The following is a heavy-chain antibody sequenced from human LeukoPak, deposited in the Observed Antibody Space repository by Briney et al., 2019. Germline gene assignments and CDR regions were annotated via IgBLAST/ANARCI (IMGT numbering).Heavy chain of an antibody. Sequence: GGSLRLSCAASGFTFSSYGMHWVRQAPGKGLEWVAVISYDGSNKYYADSVKGRFTISRDNSKNTLYLQMNSLRAEDTAVYYCAKDLDDILTGYYPGRFDYWGQGTLVTVSS. D-gene: IGHD3-9*01. J-gene: IGHJ4*02. CDR3: AKDLDDILTGYYPGRFDY. V-gene: IGHV3-30*18. CDR2: ISYDGSNK. CDR1: GFTFSSYG.